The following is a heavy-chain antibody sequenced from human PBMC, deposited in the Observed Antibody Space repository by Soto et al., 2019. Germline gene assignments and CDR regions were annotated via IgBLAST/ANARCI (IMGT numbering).Heavy chain of an antibody. V-gene: IGHV4-59*01. J-gene: IGHJ5*02. CDR2: IYDDGSA. CDR3: ARDHVVRGVINWFDP. D-gene: IGHD3-10*01. Sequence: PSETLSLTCTVSGGSISSSYWSWFRQPPGKGLEWLAYIYDDGSANYNPSLKSRVTISVDTSKNQFSLKLSSVTAADTAVYYCARDHVVRGVINWFDPWGQGTLVTV. CDR1: GGSISSSY.